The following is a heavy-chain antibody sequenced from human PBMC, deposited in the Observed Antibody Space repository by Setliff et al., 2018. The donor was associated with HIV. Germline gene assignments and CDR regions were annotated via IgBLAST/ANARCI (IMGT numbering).Heavy chain of an antibody. CDR1: GYTFTNYG. V-gene: IGHV1-69*05. CDR2: IIPMFGTA. D-gene: IGHD3-22*01. Sequence: SVKVSCKASGYTFTNYGISWVRQAPGQGLEWMGGIIPMFGTANYAQKFQGRVTITTDESTSTVYMELSSLRSEDTAVYYCARAPYYYDSSGYPSHAEYFQHWGQGTLVTVSS. CDR3: ARAPYYYDSSGYPSHAEYFQH. J-gene: IGHJ1*01.